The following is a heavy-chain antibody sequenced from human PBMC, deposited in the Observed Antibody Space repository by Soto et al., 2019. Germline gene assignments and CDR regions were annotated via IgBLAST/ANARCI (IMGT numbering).Heavy chain of an antibody. V-gene: IGHV4-59*01. CDR3: ARDSYYYGSGSYYVTNDYNWFDP. J-gene: IGHJ5*02. D-gene: IGHD3-10*01. Sequence: SETMSLTCTVAGGSISSYCWSWIRQPTGKGLEWIGYIYYSGSTNYNPSLKSRVTISVDTSKNQFSLKLSSVTAADTAVYYCARDSYYYGSGSYYVTNDYNWFDPWGQGTLVTVSS. CDR1: GGSISSYC. CDR2: IYYSGST.